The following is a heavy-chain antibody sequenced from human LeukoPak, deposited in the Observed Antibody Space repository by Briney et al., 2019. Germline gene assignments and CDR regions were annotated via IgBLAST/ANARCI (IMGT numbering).Heavy chain of an antibody. D-gene: IGHD3-10*01. CDR1: GGSFSGYY. V-gene: IGHV4-34*01. CDR2: INHSGST. Sequence: KASETLSLTCAVYGGSFSGYYWSWIRQPPGKGLEWIGEINHSGSTSYNPPLRSRVTISVDTSKNQFSLKLSSVTAADTAVYYCARGRVRVRARAQDFQHWGQGTLVTVSS. J-gene: IGHJ1*01. CDR3: ARGRVRVRARAQDFQH.